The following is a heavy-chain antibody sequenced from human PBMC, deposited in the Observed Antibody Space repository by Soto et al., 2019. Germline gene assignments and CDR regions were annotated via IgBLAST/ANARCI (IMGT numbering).Heavy chain of an antibody. J-gene: IGHJ6*02. CDR1: GGSISSGDYY. CDR2: IYYSGST. D-gene: IGHD1-20*01. V-gene: IGHV4-30-4*01. CDR3: ARGNYNWNEGPEYYGMDV. Sequence: SETLSLTCTVSGGSISSGDYYWSWIRQPPGKGLEWIGYIYYSGSTYYNPSLKSRVTISVDTSKNQFSLKPSSVAAADTAVYYCARGNYNWNEGPEYYGMDVWGQGTTVTVSS.